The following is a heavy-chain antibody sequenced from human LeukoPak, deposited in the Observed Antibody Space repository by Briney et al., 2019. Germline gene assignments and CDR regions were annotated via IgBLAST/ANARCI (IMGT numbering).Heavy chain of an antibody. CDR2: FNPEDAET. CDR3: ATEIVGYGDVHYFDS. V-gene: IGHV1-24*01. J-gene: IGHJ4*02. CDR1: GYTLTEIS. Sequence: ASVKVSRKVSGYTLTEISMHWVRQAPGQGLEWMGGFNPEDAETIYARSFQGRLTVTEDTSTDTAYMELSSLRSEDTAMYYCATEIVGYGDVHYFDSWGQGTLVTVSS. D-gene: IGHD4-17*01.